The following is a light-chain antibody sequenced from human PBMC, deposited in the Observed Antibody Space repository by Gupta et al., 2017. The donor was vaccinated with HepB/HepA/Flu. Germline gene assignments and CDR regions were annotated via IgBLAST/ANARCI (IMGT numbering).Light chain of an antibody. J-gene: IGKJ1*01. CDR1: QDISNY. V-gene: IGKV1-33*01. CDR3: HQDENLPPGP. Sequence: DIQMTQSPSSLSASVGDRVTITCQASQDISNYLNWYQQKPGKAPKLLIYDASNWETGVQSRFSGSGYGKDVTFTISSRQQEEIATYYCHQDENLPPGPFGQGTKVEIK. CDR2: DAS.